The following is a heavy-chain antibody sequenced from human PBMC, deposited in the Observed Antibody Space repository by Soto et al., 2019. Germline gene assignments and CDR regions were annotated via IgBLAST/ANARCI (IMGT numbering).Heavy chain of an antibody. V-gene: IGHV4-59*01. D-gene: IGHD3-3*01. CDR1: GGSISSYY. Sequence: SETLSLTCTVSGGSISSYYWSWIRQPPGKGLEWIGYIYYSGSTNYNPSLKSRVTISVDTSKNQFSLKLSSVTAADTAVYYCARDFFPYYDFWSGYLYNWFDPWGQGTLVTV. CDR2: IYYSGST. J-gene: IGHJ5*02. CDR3: ARDFFPYYDFWSGYLYNWFDP.